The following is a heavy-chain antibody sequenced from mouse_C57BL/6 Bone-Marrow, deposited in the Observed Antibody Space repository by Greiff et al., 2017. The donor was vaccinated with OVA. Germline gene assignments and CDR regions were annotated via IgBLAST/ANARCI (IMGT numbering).Heavy chain of an antibody. J-gene: IGHJ2*01. V-gene: IGHV1-54*01. D-gene: IGHD4-1*01. Sequence: VQLQQSGAELVRPGTSVKVSCKASGYAFTNYLIEWVKQRPGQGLEWIGVIDPGSGGTNYNEKFKGKATLTADKSSSTAYMQLSSLTSEDSAVYFCARRSLNWGTGDYWGQGTTLTVSS. CDR2: IDPGSGGT. CDR1: GYAFTNYL. CDR3: ARRSLNWGTGDY.